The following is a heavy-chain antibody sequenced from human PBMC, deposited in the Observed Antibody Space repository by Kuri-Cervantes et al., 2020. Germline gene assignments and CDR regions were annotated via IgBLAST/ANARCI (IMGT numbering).Heavy chain of an antibody. J-gene: IGHJ4*02. CDR3: AKERDSSGWYKTFHFDS. D-gene: IGHD6-19*01. V-gene: IGHV1-3*02. Sequence: VRQAPGQRVEWMGWSNAGNGNTKYSQEFQGRVTITRDTSASTAYMELSSLRSEDTAFYYCAKERDSSGWYKTFHFDSWGQGTLVTVSS. CDR2: SNAGNGNT.